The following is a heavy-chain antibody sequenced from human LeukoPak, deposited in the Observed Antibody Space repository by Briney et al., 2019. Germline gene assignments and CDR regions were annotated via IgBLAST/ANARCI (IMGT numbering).Heavy chain of an antibody. CDR1: GGSISSGGYY. CDR2: IYYSGST. D-gene: IGHD3-3*01. CDR3: ARAVFWSGYKWFDP. J-gene: IGHJ5*02. V-gene: IGHV4-31*03. Sequence: PSQTLSLTCTVSGGSISSGGYYWSWIRQHPGKGLGWIGYIYYSGSTYYNPSLKSRVTISVDTSKNQFSLKLSSVTAADTAVYYCARAVFWSGYKWFDPWGQGTLVTVSS.